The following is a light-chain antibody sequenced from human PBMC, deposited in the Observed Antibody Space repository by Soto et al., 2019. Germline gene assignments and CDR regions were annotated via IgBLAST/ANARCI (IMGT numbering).Light chain of an antibody. CDR1: QSVSNNY. CDR3: QQYGSSGT. CDR2: GES. V-gene: IGKV3-20*01. Sequence: EIVLTQSPGTLSLSPGERATLSYRASQSVSNNYLAWYQQKPGQAPRLLIYGESNRATGIPDRFSGSGSGTDFTLTISRLEPEDFAVYYCQQYGSSGTFGQGTKVEIK. J-gene: IGKJ1*01.